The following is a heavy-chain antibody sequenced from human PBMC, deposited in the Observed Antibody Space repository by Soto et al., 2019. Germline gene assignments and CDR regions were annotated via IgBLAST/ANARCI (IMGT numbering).Heavy chain of an antibody. J-gene: IGHJ6*03. CDR3: ARGAINYYYEDV. Sequence: EVQLVESGGGVVQPGGSLRLSCAASGFTFSDYWMHWVRQAPGKGLEWVSRIKRDGSTTNYADSVKGRFTISRDNAKNTLYLEMNSLRVEDTADYYCARGAINYYYEDVLGKGTTVTVSS. CDR1: GFTFSDYW. CDR2: IKRDGSTT. V-gene: IGHV3-74*01.